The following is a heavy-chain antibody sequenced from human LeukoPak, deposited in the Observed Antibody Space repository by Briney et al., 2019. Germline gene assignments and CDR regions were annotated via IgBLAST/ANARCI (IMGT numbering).Heavy chain of an antibody. CDR1: GGSVSSGSYY. Sequence: PSETLSLTCNVSGGSVSSGSYYWSWIRQPPGKELEWIGYIYYSGSTNYNPSLKSRVTISVDTSKNQFSLKLSSVTAADTAVYYCARGTTYYYGSGLDAFDIWGQGTMVTVSS. CDR3: ARGTTYYYGSGLDAFDI. CDR2: IYYSGST. V-gene: IGHV4-61*01. J-gene: IGHJ3*02. D-gene: IGHD3-10*01.